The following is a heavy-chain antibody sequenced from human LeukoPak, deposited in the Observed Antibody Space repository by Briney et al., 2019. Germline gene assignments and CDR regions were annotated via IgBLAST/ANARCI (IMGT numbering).Heavy chain of an antibody. CDR3: AKYSMGVPDY. V-gene: IGHV3-30-3*02. D-gene: IGHD2/OR15-2a*01. Sequence: GGSLRLSCAASGFTFSSYAMHWVRQAPGKGLEWVAVISYDGSNKYYADSVKGRFTISRDNSKNTLYLQMNSLRAEDTAVYYCAKYSMGVPDYWGQGTLVTVSS. J-gene: IGHJ4*02. CDR2: ISYDGSNK. CDR1: GFTFSSYA.